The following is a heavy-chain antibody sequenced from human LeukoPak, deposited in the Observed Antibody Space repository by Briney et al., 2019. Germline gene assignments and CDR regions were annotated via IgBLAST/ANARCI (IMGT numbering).Heavy chain of an antibody. CDR2: IYYSGST. CDR3: ASTTIFGVVTDDNWFDP. J-gene: IGHJ5*02. V-gene: IGHV4-30-4*08. CDR1: GGSISSGDYY. D-gene: IGHD3-3*01. Sequence: SQTLSLTCTVSGGSISSGDYYWSWIRQPPGKGLEWIGYIYYSGSTYYNPSLKSRVTISVDTSKNQFSLKLSSMTAADTAVYYCASTTIFGVVTDDNWFDPWGQGTLVTLSS.